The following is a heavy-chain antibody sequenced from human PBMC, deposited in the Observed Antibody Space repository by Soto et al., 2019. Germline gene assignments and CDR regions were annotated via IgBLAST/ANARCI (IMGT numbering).Heavy chain of an antibody. V-gene: IGHV6-1*01. CDR2: TYYRSRFFS. CDR1: GDSVSSYSAA. J-gene: IGHJ5*02. CDR3: VRDRYSSSGWFDP. Sequence: LSLTCAISGDSVSSYSAAWNWIRQSPSGGLEWLGRTYYRSRFFSDYAESVKSRIIINPDTSKNQFSLQLKSVTPEDTAVYYCVRDRYSSSGWFDPWGQGTPVTVSS. D-gene: IGHD3-10*01.